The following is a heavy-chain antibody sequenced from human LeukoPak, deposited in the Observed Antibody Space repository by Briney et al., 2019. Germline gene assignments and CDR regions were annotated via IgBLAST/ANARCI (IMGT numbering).Heavy chain of an antibody. Sequence: GGSLRLSCAASEFSVGSNYMIWVRQAPGKGLEWVSVIYSGGSTYYADSVKGRFTISRDNSKNTLYLQMNSLRAEDTAVYYCARGSLDSGSYYAGYWGQGTLVTVSS. CDR2: IYSGGST. V-gene: IGHV3-53*05. D-gene: IGHD3-10*01. J-gene: IGHJ4*02. CDR3: ARGSLDSGSYYAGY. CDR1: EFSVGSNY.